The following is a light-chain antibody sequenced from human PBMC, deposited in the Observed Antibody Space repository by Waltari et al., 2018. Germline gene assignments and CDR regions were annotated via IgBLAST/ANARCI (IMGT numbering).Light chain of an antibody. CDR3: MHALQTPLT. J-gene: IGKJ4*01. V-gene: IGKV2-28*01. CDR1: QSLLHSNGNTY. Sequence: DIVMTQSPLSLPVTPGERASISCRSSQSLLHSNGNTYLDWYLQKPGQPPQVLIYLGSNRASGVPDRFRGSGSGTDFTLEISRVEAEDVGVYYCMHALQTPLTFGGGTKVEIK. CDR2: LGS.